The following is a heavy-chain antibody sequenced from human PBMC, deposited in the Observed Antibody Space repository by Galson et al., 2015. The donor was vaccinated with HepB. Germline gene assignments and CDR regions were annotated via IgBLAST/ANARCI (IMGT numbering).Heavy chain of an antibody. D-gene: IGHD2-21*01. CDR3: ARETSRIVFHAFDI. Sequence: SLRLSCAASGLTFRRSGMHWVRQAPGKGLEWLAVIQHVGSPIRYADFVKGRFTVSRDNSKNTLYLEMNNLRAEDTAVYYCARETSRIVFHAFDIWGQGTMVTVSS. V-gene: IGHV3-33*01. J-gene: IGHJ3*02. CDR1: GLTFRRSG. CDR2: IQHVGSPI.